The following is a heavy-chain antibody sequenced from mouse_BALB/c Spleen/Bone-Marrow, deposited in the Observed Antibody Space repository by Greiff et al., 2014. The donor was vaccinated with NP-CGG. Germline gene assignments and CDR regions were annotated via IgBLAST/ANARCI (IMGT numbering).Heavy chain of an antibody. D-gene: IGHD2-5*01. V-gene: IGHV1S135*01. CDR1: GYSFTGYN. Sequence: EVQLQQSGPELEKPGASVKISCKASGYSFTGYNMNWVKQSDGRSLEWIGNIDPYYGGTSYNQKFRGKATLTVDKSSSTAYMQLTSLTSEDSAVYYCARNHFRSNSLGYWGQGTLVTVSA. J-gene: IGHJ3*01. CDR3: ARNHFRSNSLGY. CDR2: IDPYYGGT.